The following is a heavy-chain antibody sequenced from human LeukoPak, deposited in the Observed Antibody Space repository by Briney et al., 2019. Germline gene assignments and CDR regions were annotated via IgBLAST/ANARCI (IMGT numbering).Heavy chain of an antibody. CDR2: IIPIFGTA. Sequence: SVKVSCKASGGTFSSYAISWVRQAPGQGLEWMGRIIPIFGTANYAQKFQGRVTITTDESTSTAYMELSSLRSEDTAVYYCAKRVDYHDSSGYRSFDYWGQGTLVTVSS. CDR1: GGTFSSYA. V-gene: IGHV1-69*05. CDR3: AKRVDYHDSSGYRSFDY. J-gene: IGHJ4*02. D-gene: IGHD3-22*01.